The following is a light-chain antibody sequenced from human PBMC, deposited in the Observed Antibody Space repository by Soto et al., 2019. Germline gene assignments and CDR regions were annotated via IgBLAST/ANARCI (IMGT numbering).Light chain of an antibody. CDR3: QQRSTWPAYT. Sequence: EIVLTQSPATLSLSPGERATLSCRASQSVNNYLAWYQQKPGQPPRLLIYDASNRATGIPARFSGSGSGTNFTLTISRPEPEDFAIYYCQQRSTWPAYTFGQGTKLEIK. J-gene: IGKJ2*01. V-gene: IGKV3-11*01. CDR1: QSVNNY. CDR2: DAS.